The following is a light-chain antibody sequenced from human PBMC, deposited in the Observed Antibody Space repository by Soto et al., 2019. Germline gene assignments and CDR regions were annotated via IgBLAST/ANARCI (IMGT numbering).Light chain of an antibody. Sequence: DIQMTQSPSSLSAAVGDRVTITCQASRYITNSLHWFQQKPGKAPKLLIYDASILQAGVPSRFSGGGSGVDFTLTISSLQPEDVATYYCQKHNTVPLTFGPGTKVDIK. CDR1: RYITNS. J-gene: IGKJ3*01. CDR2: DAS. V-gene: IGKV1-33*01. CDR3: QKHNTVPLT.